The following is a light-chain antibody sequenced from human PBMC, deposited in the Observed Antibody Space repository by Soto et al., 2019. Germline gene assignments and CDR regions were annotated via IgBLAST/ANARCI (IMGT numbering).Light chain of an antibody. CDR1: QPISSW. V-gene: IGKV1-5*01. Sequence: DIQMTQSPSTLSASVGDTVTITCRASQPISSWLAWYQQKPGKAPKVLIYDASTLQGGVPSRFSGGGSGTEFTLTISSLQPDDFATYYCQQYNDYSGAFGQGTKVEIK. J-gene: IGKJ1*01. CDR2: DAS. CDR3: QQYNDYSGA.